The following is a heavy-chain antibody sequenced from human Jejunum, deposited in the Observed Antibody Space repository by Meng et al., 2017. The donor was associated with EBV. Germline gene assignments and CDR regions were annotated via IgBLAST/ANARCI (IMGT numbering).Heavy chain of an antibody. J-gene: IGHJ5*02. CDR2: ISHSGST. V-gene: IGHV4-34*01. Sequence: VQPQQLRGGLVTLSAPPPTPCGVYGGSFSDYYWTWIRHPPGKGLEWIGEISHSGSTKYNPSLKSRVTISLDTSNNQFSLNLNSVTAADTALYYCARYGKCSGNSFYCFDPWGQGTLVTVSS. CDR3: ARYGKCSGNSFYCFDP. D-gene: IGHD4-23*01. CDR1: GGSFSDYY.